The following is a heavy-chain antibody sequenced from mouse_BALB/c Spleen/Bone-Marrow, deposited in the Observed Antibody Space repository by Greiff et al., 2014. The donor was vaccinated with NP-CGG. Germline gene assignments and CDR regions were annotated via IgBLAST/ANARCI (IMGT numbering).Heavy chain of an antibody. CDR2: IFPGTGTT. Sequence: VQLQQSGAELVKPGASVKLSCKTSGYTFTSYWIQWVKQRPGQGLGWIGEIFPGTGTTYYNEKFKGKATLTIDTSSSTAYMQPSSLTSEDSAFYFCASRDSSGYVPDYWGQGTTLTVSS. J-gene: IGHJ2*01. CDR3: ASRDSSGYVPDY. CDR1: GYTFTSYW. V-gene: IGHV1S132*01. D-gene: IGHD3-2*01.